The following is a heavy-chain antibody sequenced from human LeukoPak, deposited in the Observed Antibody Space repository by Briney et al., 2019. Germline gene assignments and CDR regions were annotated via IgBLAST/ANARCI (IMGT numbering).Heavy chain of an antibody. V-gene: IGHV1-18*01. CDR3: ARETPAPPGVVAATRREFDY. CDR1: GYTFTSYG. CDR2: ISAYNGNT. D-gene: IGHD2-15*01. J-gene: IGHJ4*02. Sequence: ASVKVSCKASGYTFTSYGISWVRQAPGQGLEWMGWISAYNGNTNYAQKLQGRVTMTTDTPTSTAYMELRSLRSDDTAVYYCARETPAPPGVVAATRREFDYWGQGTLVTVSS.